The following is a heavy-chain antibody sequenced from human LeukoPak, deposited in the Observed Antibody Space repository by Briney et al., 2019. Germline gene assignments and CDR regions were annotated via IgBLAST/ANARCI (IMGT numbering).Heavy chain of an antibody. J-gene: IGHJ4*02. D-gene: IGHD3-3*01. CDR3: ARSIFAVGIVDY. Sequence: ASVKVSCKASGYTFTGSYMHWVRQAPGQGLEWMGWINPNSGGTNYAQKFQGRVTMTRDTSISTAYMELSRLRSDDTAVYYCARSIFAVGIVDYWGQGTLVTVSS. V-gene: IGHV1-2*02. CDR1: GYTFTGSY. CDR2: INPNSGGT.